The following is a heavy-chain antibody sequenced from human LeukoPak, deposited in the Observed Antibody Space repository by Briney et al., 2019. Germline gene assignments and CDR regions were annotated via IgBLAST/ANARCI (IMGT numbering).Heavy chain of an antibody. J-gene: IGHJ1*01. CDR3: AKDTQIIAVAGYFQH. CDR2: ISWNSGSI. Sequence: GRSLRLSCEASGFNFDEYAMHWVRQAPGKGLEWVSGISWNSGSIDYADSVKGRFTISRDNSKNTLYLQMNSLRAEDTAVYYCAKDTQIIAVAGYFQHWGQGTLVTVSS. V-gene: IGHV3-9*01. D-gene: IGHD6-19*01. CDR1: GFNFDEYA.